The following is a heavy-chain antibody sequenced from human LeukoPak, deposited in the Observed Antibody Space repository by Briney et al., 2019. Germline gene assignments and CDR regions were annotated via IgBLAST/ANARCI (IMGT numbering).Heavy chain of an antibody. CDR3: ARRTIGPSYYYDSSGYYFSY. V-gene: IGHV4-34*01. CDR1: GGSFSFYY. D-gene: IGHD3-22*01. CDR2: INDSGSS. J-gene: IGHJ4*02. Sequence: SETLSLTCAVYGGSFSFYYWSWIRQSPGKGLEWIGEINDSGSSNYNPSIKSRVTISVDTSKNQFSLKLSSVTAADTAVYYCARRTIGPSYYYDSSGYYFSYWGQGTLVTVSS.